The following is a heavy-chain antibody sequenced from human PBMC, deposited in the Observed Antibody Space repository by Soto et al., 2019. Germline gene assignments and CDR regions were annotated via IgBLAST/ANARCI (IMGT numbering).Heavy chain of an antibody. CDR2: LKSDNGGS. D-gene: IGHD3-10*01. CDR3: ARDLCPLGSGSPCPTFGMDV. CDR1: RYSFTAHY. J-gene: IGHJ6*02. V-gene: IGHV1-2*02. Sequence: QGQLLQSGAEVKAPGASVKISCKASRYSFTAHYIQWVRQTPGQGLPHLGGLKSDNGGSYSAPKFQGSVVMTGDASTSTAYLELTGLHSDDTAVYFCARDLCPLGSGSPCPTFGMDVWGQGTSVTVSS.